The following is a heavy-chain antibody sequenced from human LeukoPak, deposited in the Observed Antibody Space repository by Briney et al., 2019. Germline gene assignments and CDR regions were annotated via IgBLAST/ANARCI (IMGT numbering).Heavy chain of an antibody. CDR3: ARDGSSGWYGGYFDY. Sequence: SETLSLTCTISGGSIRSDYWSWIRQPPGKGLEWIGYIYYSGSTNYNPSLKSRVIMSVDTSKNQFSLKVTSVTAADTAVYYCARDGSSGWYGGYFDYWGQGTLVTVSS. D-gene: IGHD6-19*01. CDR1: GGSIRSDY. J-gene: IGHJ4*02. CDR2: IYYSGST. V-gene: IGHV4-59*12.